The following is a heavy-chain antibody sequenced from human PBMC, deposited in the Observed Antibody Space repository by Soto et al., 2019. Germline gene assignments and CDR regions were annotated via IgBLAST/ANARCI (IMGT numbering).Heavy chain of an antibody. Sequence: PSETLSLTCAVYGGSFSGYYWTWIRQPPGTGLEWIGEINHSGSTNYNPSLKSRVTISVDTSKNQFSLKLTSVTAADTAVYYGARDSPTAGTFDYWGQGTLVTVSS. CDR2: INHSGST. CDR1: GGSFSGYY. J-gene: IGHJ4*02. V-gene: IGHV4-34*01. CDR3: ARDSPTAGTFDY. D-gene: IGHD6-13*01.